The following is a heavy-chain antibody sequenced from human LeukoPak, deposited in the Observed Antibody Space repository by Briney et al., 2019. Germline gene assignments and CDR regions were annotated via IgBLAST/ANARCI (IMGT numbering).Heavy chain of an antibody. Sequence: SGPTLVKPTQTLTLTCTFSGFSLSTSGRCVSGIRQPPGKALERLAPMDWDDDKYYSTSLKTRLTISRYTPKNQVVLTMTNMDSVDTATYHCARPLRYDSSGHYYSLVDYWGQGTLVPVSS. CDR3: ARPLRYDSSGHYYSLVDY. V-gene: IGHV2-70*01. CDR2: MDWDDDK. CDR1: GFSLSTSGRC. J-gene: IGHJ4*02. D-gene: IGHD3-22*01.